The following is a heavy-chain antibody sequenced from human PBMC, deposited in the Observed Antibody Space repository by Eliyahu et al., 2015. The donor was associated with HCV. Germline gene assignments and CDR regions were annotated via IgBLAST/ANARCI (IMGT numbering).Heavy chain of an antibody. D-gene: IGHD3-16*02. J-gene: IGHJ4*02. CDR3: ARGSPLGELSPPPFDY. CDR2: ISSSSSYI. CDR1: GFTFXSXS. Sequence: EVQLVESGGGLVKPGGSLRLSCAASGFTFXSXSMNGVRQAPGKGLEWVSSISSSSSYIYYADSVKGRFTISRDNAKNSLYLQMNSLRAEDTAVYYCARGSPLGELSPPPFDYWGQGTLVTVSS. V-gene: IGHV3-21*01.